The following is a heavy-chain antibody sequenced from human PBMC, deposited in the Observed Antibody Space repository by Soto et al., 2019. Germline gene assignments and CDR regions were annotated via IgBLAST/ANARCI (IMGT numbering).Heavy chain of an antibody. V-gene: IGHV1-18*01. CDR1: GYTFTNYG. J-gene: IGHJ4*02. CDR3: ASSRSSGSGSYYVY. CDR2: ISAYNGNT. Sequence: ASVKVSCKASGYTFTNYGISWVRQAPGQGLEWMGWISAYNGNTNYAQKLQGRVTMTTDTSTSTAYMELRSLRSDDTAVYYCASSRSSGSGSYYVYWGQGTLVTVSS. D-gene: IGHD3-10*01.